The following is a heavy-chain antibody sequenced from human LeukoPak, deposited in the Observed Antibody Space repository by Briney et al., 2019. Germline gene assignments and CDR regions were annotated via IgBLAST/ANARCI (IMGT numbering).Heavy chain of an antibody. CDR3: AKSPHYRVTAIIYYFDN. CDR1: GFTFSSFA. CDR2: ISGSGTNT. Sequence: QAGGSLRLSCEASGFTFSSFAMTWVRQAPGKGLEWVSGISGSGTNTYYADSVKGRFTISRDNSKTTLYLQMNSLRAEDTAAYYCAKSPHYRVTAIIYYFDNWGQGTLVTVST. D-gene: IGHD3-16*02. V-gene: IGHV3-23*01. J-gene: IGHJ4*02.